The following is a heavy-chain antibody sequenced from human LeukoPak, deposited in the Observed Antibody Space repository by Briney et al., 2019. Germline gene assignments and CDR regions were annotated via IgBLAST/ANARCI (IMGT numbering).Heavy chain of an antibody. CDR2: IYYSGST. J-gene: IGHJ4*02. Sequence: SETLSLXCTVSGGSISSYYWSWIRQPPGKGLEWIGYIYYSGSTIYTPSLKSRVTISVDTSKNQFSLKLSSVTAADTALYYCARLNIVVPAASSYYFDYWGQGTLVTVSS. D-gene: IGHD2-2*01. CDR3: ARLNIVVPAASSYYFDY. V-gene: IGHV4-59*01. CDR1: GGSISSYY.